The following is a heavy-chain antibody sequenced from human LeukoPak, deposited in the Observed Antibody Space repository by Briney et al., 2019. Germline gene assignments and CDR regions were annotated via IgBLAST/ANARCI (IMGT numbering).Heavy chain of an antibody. CDR2: INPNSGGT. J-gene: IGHJ4*02. CDR1: GYTFTGYY. V-gene: IGHV1-2*02. Sequence: ASVKVSCKASGYTFTGYYMHWVRQAPGQGLEWMGWINPNSGGTNYAQKFQGRVTMTRDTSISTAYIELSRLRSDDTAVYYCARDRSLYDILTGYSERYFDYWGQGTLVTVSS. CDR3: ARDRSLYDILTGYSERYFDY. D-gene: IGHD3-9*01.